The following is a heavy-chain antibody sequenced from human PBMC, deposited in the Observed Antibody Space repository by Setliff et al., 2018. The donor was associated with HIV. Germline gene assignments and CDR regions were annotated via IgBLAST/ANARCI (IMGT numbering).Heavy chain of an antibody. CDR1: GYTFTGYY. Sequence: EASVKVSCKASGYTFTGYYMHWVRQAPGQGLEWMGWINPNSGGTDYAQKFQGRVTMTRDTSISTAYMELSRLRSDDTAVYYCSRHLGYCSTTNSCWGQGTPVTVSS. J-gene: IGHJ4*02. CDR3: SRHLGYCSTTNSC. V-gene: IGHV1-2*02. CDR2: INPNSGGT. D-gene: IGHD2-2*03.